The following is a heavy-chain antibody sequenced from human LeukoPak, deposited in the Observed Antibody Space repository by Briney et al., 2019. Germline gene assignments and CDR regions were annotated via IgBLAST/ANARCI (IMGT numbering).Heavy chain of an antibody. V-gene: IGHV1-18*01. D-gene: IGHD3-9*01. Sequence: GASVKVSCKASGYTFTSYGISWVRQAPGQGLEWMRWISAYNGNTNYAQKLQGRVTMTTDTSTSTAYMELRSLRSDDTAVYYCARDPQSTSDYDILTDNYYYYGMDVWGQGTTVTVSS. CDR1: GYTFTSYG. CDR2: ISAYNGNT. J-gene: IGHJ6*02. CDR3: ARDPQSTSDYDILTDNYYYYGMDV.